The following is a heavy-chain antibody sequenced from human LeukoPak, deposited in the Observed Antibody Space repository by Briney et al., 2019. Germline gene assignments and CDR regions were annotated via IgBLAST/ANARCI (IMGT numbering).Heavy chain of an antibody. CDR2: ISWNSGSI. J-gene: IGHJ4*02. Sequence: GGSLRLSCAASGFTFDDYAMHWVRQAPGKGLEWVSGISWNSGSIGYADSVKGRFTISRDNAKNSLYLQMNSLRAEDTALYYCAKDGGIAVAETYFDYWGQGTLVTVSS. D-gene: IGHD6-19*01. CDR1: GFTFDDYA. V-gene: IGHV3-9*01. CDR3: AKDGGIAVAETYFDY.